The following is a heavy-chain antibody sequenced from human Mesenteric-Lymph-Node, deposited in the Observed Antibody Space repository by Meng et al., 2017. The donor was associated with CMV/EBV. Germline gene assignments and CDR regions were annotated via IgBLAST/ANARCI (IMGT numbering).Heavy chain of an antibody. J-gene: IGHJ6*02. D-gene: IGHD1-26*01. CDR2: TYPGDSDT. CDR3: ARSFKGGSRKTYYYYGMDV. Sequence: GGSLRLSCKGSGYTFTNYWIGWVRQMPGKGLEWMGITYPGDSDTRYSPSFQGQVTISADKSISTAYLQWSSLKASDTAMYYCARSFKGGSRKTYYYYGMDVWGQGTTVTVSS. V-gene: IGHV5-51*01. CDR1: GYTFTNYW.